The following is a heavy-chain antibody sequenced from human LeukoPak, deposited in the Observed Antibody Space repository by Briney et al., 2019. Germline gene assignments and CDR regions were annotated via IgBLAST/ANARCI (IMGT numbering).Heavy chain of an antibody. D-gene: IGHD1-26*01. CDR1: GASISSNY. V-gene: IGHV4-59*01. CDR3: AKNVGIGANNAHDP. J-gene: IGHJ5*02. CDR2: VQYNGAA. Sequence: SETLSLTCSVSGASISSNYWSWIRQPPGEGLEWIGSVQYNGAADYNPSLKSRVTISIDTSRNQFSLKLHSVTAADTAVYFCAKNVGIGANNAHDPWGQGTLVTVSS.